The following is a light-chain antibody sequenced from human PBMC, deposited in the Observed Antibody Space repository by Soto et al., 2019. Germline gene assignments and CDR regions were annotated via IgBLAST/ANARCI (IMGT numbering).Light chain of an antibody. CDR2: GAS. Sequence: DRAALSCRASQTVSSNYLAWFQQKGGQAPRLLIFGASSRAAGIPDRFSGSVSGTDFILTISRLEREDFAVYYCQHYGSSWTFGQGTKVDIK. J-gene: IGKJ1*01. V-gene: IGKV3-20*01. CDR1: QTVSSNY. CDR3: QHYGSSWT.